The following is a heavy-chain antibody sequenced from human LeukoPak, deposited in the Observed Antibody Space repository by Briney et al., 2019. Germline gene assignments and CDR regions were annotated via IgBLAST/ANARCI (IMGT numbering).Heavy chain of an antibody. CDR1: GFTFRAYG. Sequence: GGSLRLSCVVSGFTFRAYGMNWVRQAPGKGLEWVSYISSNGGAISYEDSVKGRFTISRDNAKNSLYLQMNILRPEDTAVYYCAREQTYGDYFDYWGRGTLVTVSS. CDR2: ISSNGGAI. J-gene: IGHJ4*02. V-gene: IGHV3-48*03. CDR3: AREQTYGDYFDY. D-gene: IGHD4-17*01.